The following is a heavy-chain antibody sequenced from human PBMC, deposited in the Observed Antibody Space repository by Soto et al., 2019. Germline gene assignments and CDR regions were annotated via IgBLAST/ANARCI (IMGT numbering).Heavy chain of an antibody. J-gene: IGHJ4*02. CDR1: GFTFSSYE. CDR3: ARDYYDSSGYYYGGFDY. CDR2: ISSSGSTI. D-gene: IGHD3-22*01. Sequence: EVQLVESGGGWGQPGGSLRLSCAASGFTFSSYEMNWVRQAPGKGLEWGSYISSSGSTIYYADSVKGRFTISRDNAKNSLYLQMNSLRAEDTAVYYWARDYYDSSGYYYGGFDYWGPGNLVTVSS. V-gene: IGHV3-48*03.